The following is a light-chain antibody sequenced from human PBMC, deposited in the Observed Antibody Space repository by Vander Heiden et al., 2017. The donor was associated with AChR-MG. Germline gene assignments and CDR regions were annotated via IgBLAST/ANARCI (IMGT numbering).Light chain of an antibody. J-gene: IGLJ2*01. CDR3: SSFTSSSNIVL. Sequence: VRTHPASVSGSPGQSITIPCTGTSTDIGGYTYVSWYQQQSGKAPKLIIYGVFTRPSGVSDRFSGAKSGNTASLTISGLQAEDEADYYCSSFTSSSNIVLFGGGTRLTVL. V-gene: IGLV2-14*03. CDR2: GVF. CDR1: STDIGGYTY.